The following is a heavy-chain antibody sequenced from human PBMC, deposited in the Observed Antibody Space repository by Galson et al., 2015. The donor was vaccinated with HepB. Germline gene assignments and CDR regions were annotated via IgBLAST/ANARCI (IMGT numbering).Heavy chain of an antibody. Sequence: SLRLSCAASGFSFGHYNMNWVRQAPGKGLEWISHISSVSTTRQYADSVKGRFTISRDDAKNSVFLQMNNLRVEDTAVYYCASDRGIRDGLDVWGQGTVVTVAS. CDR2: ISSVSTTR. J-gene: IGHJ3*01. D-gene: IGHD3-10*01. CDR1: GFSFGHYN. CDR3: ASDRGIRDGLDV. V-gene: IGHV3-48*01.